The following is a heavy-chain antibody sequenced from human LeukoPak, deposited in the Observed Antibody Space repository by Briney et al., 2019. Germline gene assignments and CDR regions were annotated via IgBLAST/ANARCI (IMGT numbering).Heavy chain of an antibody. Sequence: GGSLRLSCAASGFTFSSYGMHWVRQAPGKGLEWVAVISHDGSNKYYADSAKGRFTISRDNSKNTLYLQMNSLRAEDTAVYYCAKDRAYYYDSSGQFDYWGQGTLVTVSS. J-gene: IGHJ4*02. CDR3: AKDRAYYYDSSGQFDY. CDR2: ISHDGSNK. V-gene: IGHV3-30*18. D-gene: IGHD3-22*01. CDR1: GFTFSSYG.